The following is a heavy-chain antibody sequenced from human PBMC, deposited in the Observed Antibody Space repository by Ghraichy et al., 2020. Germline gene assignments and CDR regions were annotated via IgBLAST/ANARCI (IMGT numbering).Heavy chain of an antibody. J-gene: IGHJ4*02. CDR2: ISGSGGGT. Sequence: GGSLRLSCAASGFTFSGYAMSWVRQAPGKGLKWVSGISGSGGGTNYADSVKGRFTISRDNSKNTLFLQMNSLRAEDTAVYSCAKALYGGLDYWGQGTLVTVSS. V-gene: IGHV3-23*01. D-gene: IGHD4-17*01. CDR3: AKALYGGLDY. CDR1: GFTFSGYA.